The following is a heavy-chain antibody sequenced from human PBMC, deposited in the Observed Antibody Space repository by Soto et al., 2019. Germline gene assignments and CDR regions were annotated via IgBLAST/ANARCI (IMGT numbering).Heavy chain of an antibody. V-gene: IGHV1-3*01. CDR3: ARVGLKYLRWFDP. D-gene: IGHD6-6*01. CDR1: GDSFRSYG. Sequence: ASVKVSCKASGDSFRSYGIQWVRQAPGQSLEWMGWINVDNGDTKYSQNFQDRVTILRDTSASTVYMELSSLRTEDTAVYYCARVGLKYLRWFDPWGQGSLVTVSS. J-gene: IGHJ5*02. CDR2: INVDNGDT.